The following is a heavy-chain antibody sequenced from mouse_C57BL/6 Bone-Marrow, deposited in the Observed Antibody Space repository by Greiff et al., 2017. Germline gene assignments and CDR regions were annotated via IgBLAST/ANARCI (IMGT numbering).Heavy chain of an antibody. D-gene: IGHD2-4*01. J-gene: IGHJ4*01. CDR2: MHPNGGSP. CDR1: GYTFTNYW. Sequence: QVQLQQPGAELVKPGASVKLSCKASGYTFTNYWMHWVKQRPGQGLEWIGMMHPNGGSPDYNEKCKSEATLSVDKSYRTAYMELSSLTSEDSAVYYCASSYDYGDYTMDYWGQGTSVTVSS. CDR3: ASSYDYGDYTMDY. V-gene: IGHV1-64*01.